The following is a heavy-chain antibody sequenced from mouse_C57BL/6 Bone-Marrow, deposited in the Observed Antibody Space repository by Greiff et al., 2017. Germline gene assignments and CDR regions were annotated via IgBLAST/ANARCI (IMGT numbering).Heavy chain of an antibody. D-gene: IGHD1-1*01. J-gene: IGHJ2*01. CDR1: GFTFTDYY. V-gene: IGHV7-3*01. CDR2: LRNKANGYTT. CDR3: ARLGTTVVSHFDY. Sequence: EVMLVESGGGLVQPGGSLSLSCAASGFTFTDYYMSWVRQPPGKALEWMGFLRNKANGYTTEYSASVKGRFTISRANSQSILYLQMNALRAEDSATYYCARLGTTVVSHFDYWGQGTTLTVSS.